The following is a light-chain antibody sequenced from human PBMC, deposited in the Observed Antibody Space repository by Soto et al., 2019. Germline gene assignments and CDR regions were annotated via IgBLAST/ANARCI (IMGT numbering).Light chain of an antibody. Sequence: DIQMNPSPSSVSASVGDRITITCRASQDINRWLAWHQQKPGKALNLLIFSASSLKSRVPSRFRGSGSGTDFTLTITHLQPDDVGIYYCQQGDSFPHTFGPGTKVDLK. V-gene: IGKV1-12*01. CDR1: QDINRW. CDR2: SAS. J-gene: IGKJ3*01. CDR3: QQGDSFPHT.